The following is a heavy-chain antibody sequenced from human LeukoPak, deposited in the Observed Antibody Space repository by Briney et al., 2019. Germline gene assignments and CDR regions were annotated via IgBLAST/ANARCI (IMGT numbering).Heavy chain of an antibody. V-gene: IGHV3-49*04. D-gene: IGHD2-8*01. CDR2: IRKKGFGGTT. J-gene: IGHJ4*02. CDR3: TRANCVNGACYHFDY. Sequence: GGSLRLSCTASGFTFGDSAMSWVRQAPGKGLEWVGFIRKKGFGGTTEYAASVKGRFTISRDDSKSIAYLEMNSLKTEHTAVYYCTRANCVNGACYHFDYWGQGTLVTVSS. CDR1: GFTFGDSA.